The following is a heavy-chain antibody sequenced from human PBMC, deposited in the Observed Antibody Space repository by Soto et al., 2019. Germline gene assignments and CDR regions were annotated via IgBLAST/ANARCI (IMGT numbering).Heavy chain of an antibody. Sequence: QVQLVQSGGEGKKPGASVKVSCEASAYTFTRYGVNWVRPAPGQGLEWMGWINSSNGNAEHAQKLEGRDDMTVDQTASTAYMERRSLRSYGTAVYYCARGGPTSADHYYGMDVWGEGTTVTVSS. D-gene: IGHD3-10*01. CDR2: INSSNGNA. V-gene: IGHV1-18*01. CDR3: ARGGPTSADHYYGMDV. CDR1: AYTFTRYG. J-gene: IGHJ6*04.